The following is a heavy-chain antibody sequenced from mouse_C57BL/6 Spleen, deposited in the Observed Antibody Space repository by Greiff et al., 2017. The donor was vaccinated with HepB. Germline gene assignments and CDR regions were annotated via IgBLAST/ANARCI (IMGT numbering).Heavy chain of an antibody. CDR3: ARGGDLAWFAY. CDR1: GYTFTDYY. CDR2: INPYNGGT. J-gene: IGHJ3*01. D-gene: IGHD3-3*01. Sequence: EVQLQESGPVLVKPGASVKMSCKASGYTFTDYYMNWVKQSHGKSLEWIGVINPYNGGTSYNQKFKGKATLTVDKSSSTAYMELNSLTSEDSAVYYCARGGDLAWFAYWGQGTLVTVSA. V-gene: IGHV1-19*01.